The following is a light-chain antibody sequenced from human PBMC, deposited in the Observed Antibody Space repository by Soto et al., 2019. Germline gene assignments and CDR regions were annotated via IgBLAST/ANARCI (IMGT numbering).Light chain of an antibody. Sequence: DIQLTQSPSFLSASVGDRVTITCRASQVISSYLAWYQQKPGKAPKLLIYAASTLQSGVPSRFSGSGSGTEFTLTISSLQPEDFATYYCQQLTSYLGGFTFGPGTKVDIK. CDR2: AAS. V-gene: IGKV1-9*01. CDR3: QQLTSYLGGFT. CDR1: QVISSY. J-gene: IGKJ3*01.